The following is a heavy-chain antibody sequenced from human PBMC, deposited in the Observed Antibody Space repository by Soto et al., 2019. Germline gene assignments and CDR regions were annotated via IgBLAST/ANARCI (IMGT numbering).Heavy chain of an antibody. Sequence: HPGGSLRLSCAASGFTFSSYWMHWVRQAPGKGLVWVSRINSDGSSTSYADSVKGRFTISRDNAKNTLYLQMNSLRAEDTAVYYCARDWTYYDFWSGYRNDAFDIWGQGTMVTVSS. CDR2: INSDGSST. V-gene: IGHV3-74*01. J-gene: IGHJ3*02. CDR1: GFTFSSYW. D-gene: IGHD3-3*01. CDR3: ARDWTYYDFWSGYRNDAFDI.